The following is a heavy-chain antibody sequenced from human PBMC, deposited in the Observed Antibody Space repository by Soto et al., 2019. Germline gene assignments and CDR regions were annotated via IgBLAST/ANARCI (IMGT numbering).Heavy chain of an antibody. CDR3: ARDKGHDVEY. Sequence: QVQLQESGPGLVKPSQTLSLTCTVSGGSISSGGYYWSWLRQHPGKGLEWIGYIHYSGSTYYNPSRKSRVTISGDTSKIQFSLKLSSATAADTAVYYCARDKGHDVEYWGRGTLVTVST. D-gene: IGHD3-3*01. CDR1: GGSISSGGYY. CDR2: IHYSGST. J-gene: IGHJ4*02. V-gene: IGHV4-31*03.